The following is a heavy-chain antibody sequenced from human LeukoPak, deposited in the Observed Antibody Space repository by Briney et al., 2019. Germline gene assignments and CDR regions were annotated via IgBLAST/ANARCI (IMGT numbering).Heavy chain of an antibody. CDR2: ISAYNGNT. Sequence: ASVKVSCKASGYTFTSYGISWVRQAPGQGLEWVGWISAYNGNTNYAQKLQGRVTMTTDTSTSTAYMELRSLRSDDTAVYYCARDLRLVAVAGTNTFDYWGQGTLVTVSS. V-gene: IGHV1-18*01. CDR3: ARDLRLVAVAGTNTFDY. J-gene: IGHJ4*02. D-gene: IGHD6-19*01. CDR1: GYTFTSYG.